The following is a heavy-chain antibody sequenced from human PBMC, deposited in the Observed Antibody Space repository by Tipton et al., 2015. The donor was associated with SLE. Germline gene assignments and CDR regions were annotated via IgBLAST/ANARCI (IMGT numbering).Heavy chain of an antibody. Sequence: SLRLSCAASGFTFSDYEMNWVRQAPGKGLEWVSYISSSGTTIYYADSVKGRFSISRDNAKNSLYLQMNSLSAEDTAVHYCARDNPGGMDVWGQGTTVTVSS. D-gene: IGHD3-16*01. V-gene: IGHV3-48*03. J-gene: IGHJ6*02. CDR2: ISSSGTTI. CDR1: GFTFSDYE. CDR3: ARDNPGGMDV.